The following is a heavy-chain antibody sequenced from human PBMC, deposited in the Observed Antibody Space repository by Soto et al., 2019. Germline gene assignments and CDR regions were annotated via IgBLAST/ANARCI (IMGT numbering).Heavy chain of an antibody. Sequence: WASVKVSCKASGGTFSSYAIHWVRQAPGQGLEWLGKIIPSYDRTNYAQKFQGRVTVTADTYTTTAYVELSSLRSDDTAVYYCARDPSNDYGGDTFDYWGQGTLVTVSS. D-gene: IGHD4-17*01. V-gene: IGHV1-69*04. J-gene: IGHJ4*02. CDR1: GGTFSSYA. CDR2: IIPSYDRT. CDR3: ARDPSNDYGGDTFDY.